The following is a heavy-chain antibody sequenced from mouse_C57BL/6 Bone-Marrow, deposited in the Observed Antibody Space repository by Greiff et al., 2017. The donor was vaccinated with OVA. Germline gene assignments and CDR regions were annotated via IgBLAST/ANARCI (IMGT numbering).Heavy chain of an antibody. D-gene: IGHD2-5*01. CDR2: IRSKSNNYAT. V-gene: IGHV10-1*01. CDR3: VKGYSNSWFAY. J-gene: IGHJ3*01. CDR1: GFSFNTYA. Sequence: EVKLVESGGGLVQPKGSLKLSCAASGFSFNTYAMNWVRQAPGKGLEWVARIRSKSNNYATYYADSVKDRFTISRDDSESMLYLQMNNLKTEDTAMYYCVKGYSNSWFAYWGQGTLVTVSA.